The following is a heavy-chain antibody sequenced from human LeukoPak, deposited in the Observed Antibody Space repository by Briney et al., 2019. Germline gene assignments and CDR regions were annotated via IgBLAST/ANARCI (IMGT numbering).Heavy chain of an antibody. CDR1: GFXFSSYG. Sequence: GGSLRLSCAASGFXFSSYGMHWVRQAPGKGLQWVAVISYDGSNKYYADSVKGRFTVSRDNSKNTLYLQMNSLRAEDTAVYYCAKLVDSSGYYSYDAFDIWGQGTMVTVSS. V-gene: IGHV3-30*18. D-gene: IGHD3-22*01. CDR2: ISYDGSNK. J-gene: IGHJ3*02. CDR3: AKLVDSSGYYSYDAFDI.